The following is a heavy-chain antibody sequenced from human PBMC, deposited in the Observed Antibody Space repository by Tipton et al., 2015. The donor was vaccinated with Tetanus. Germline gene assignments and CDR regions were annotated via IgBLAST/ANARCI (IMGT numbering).Heavy chain of an antibody. D-gene: IGHD6-6*01. CDR3: ARDQGGGRVVRLNWFDP. Sequence: TLSLTCTVSGGSISSGGYFWNWIRQYPGKGLEWIGYIYYSGDTFYNPSLKSRVTISVDTSKNQFSLNLRSVTAADTAVYYCARDQGGGRVVRLNWFDPWGQGTLVTVSS. J-gene: IGHJ5*02. V-gene: IGHV4-31*03. CDR2: IYYSGDT. CDR1: GGSISSGGYF.